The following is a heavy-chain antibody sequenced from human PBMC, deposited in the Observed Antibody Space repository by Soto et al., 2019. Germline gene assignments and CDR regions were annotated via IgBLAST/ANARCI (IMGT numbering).Heavy chain of an antibody. V-gene: IGHV4-39*01. CDR3: ARLVVPDAMDPLYYYYSYMAV. CDR1: GGSISSSSYY. D-gene: IGHD2-2*01. CDR2: IYYSGST. Sequence: QLQLQESGPGLVKPSETLSLTCTVSGGSISSSSYYWGWIRQPPGKGLEWIGSIYYSGSTYYNPFLKSRVILYVHTSKNKFSLKLSSVTDADTAVYYCARLVVPDAMDPLYYYYSYMAVWGQGTTVTVSS. J-gene: IGHJ6*03.